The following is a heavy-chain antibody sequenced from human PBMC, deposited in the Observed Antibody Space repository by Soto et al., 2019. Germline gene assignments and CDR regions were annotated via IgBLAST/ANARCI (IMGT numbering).Heavy chain of an antibody. J-gene: IGHJ2*01. V-gene: IGHV4-39*01. D-gene: IGHD2-21*02. CDR1: GGSISSSSYY. CDR2: IYYSGST. Sequence: QLQLQESGPGLVKPSETLSLTCTVSGGSISSSSYYWGWIRQPPGKGLEWIGSIYYSGSTYYNPSLKSRVTISVDTSKNQFSLKLSSVTAADTAVYYCTRRDGGNSYWYFDLWGRGTLVTVSS. CDR3: TRRDGGNSYWYFDL.